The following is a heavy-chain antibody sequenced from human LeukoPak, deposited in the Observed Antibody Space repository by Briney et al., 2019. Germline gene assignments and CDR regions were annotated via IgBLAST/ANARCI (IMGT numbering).Heavy chain of an antibody. Sequence: GGSLRLSCAASGITFSRFWMSWVRQAPGKVLQWVANINEDGSEKHYVDSVKGRFTISRDNAENSLYLQMNSLRAEDTAVYYCASGGHLDWWGQGALVTVAS. CDR1: GITFSRFW. V-gene: IGHV3-7*03. CDR3: ASGGHLDW. J-gene: IGHJ4*02. D-gene: IGHD3-16*01. CDR2: INEDGSEK.